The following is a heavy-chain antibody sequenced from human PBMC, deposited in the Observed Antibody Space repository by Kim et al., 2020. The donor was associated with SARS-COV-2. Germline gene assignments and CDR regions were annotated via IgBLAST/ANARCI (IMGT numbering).Heavy chain of an antibody. CDR3: ARDREISGGDGMDV. CDR1: GFTFSSYG. J-gene: IGHJ6*02. Sequence: GGSLRLSCAASGFTFSSYGMHWVRQAPGKGLEWVAVIWYDGSNKYYADSVKGRFTISRDNSKNTLYLQMNSLRAEDTAVYYCARDREISGGDGMDVWGQGPTVTVSS. D-gene: IGHD3-10*01. V-gene: IGHV3-33*01. CDR2: IWYDGSNK.